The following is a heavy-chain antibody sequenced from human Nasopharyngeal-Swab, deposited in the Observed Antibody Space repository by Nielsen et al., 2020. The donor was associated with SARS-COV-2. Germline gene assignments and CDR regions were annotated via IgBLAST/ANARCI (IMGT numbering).Heavy chain of an antibody. V-gene: IGHV2-70*01. CDR3: ARSLEYSSSSGIWFDP. D-gene: IGHD6-6*01. CDR2: IYWDDDK. CDR1: GFSLSTSGVG. Sequence: SGPTLVKPTQTLTLTCTFSGFSLSTSGVGVGWIRQPPGKALEWLALIYWDDDKYYSTSLKTRLTISKDTSKNQVVLTMTNMDPVDTATYYCARSLEYSSSSGIWFDPWGQGTLVIVSS. J-gene: IGHJ5*02.